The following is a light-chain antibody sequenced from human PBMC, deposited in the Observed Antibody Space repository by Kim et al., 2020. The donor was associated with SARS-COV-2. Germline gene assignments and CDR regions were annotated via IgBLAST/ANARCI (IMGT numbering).Light chain of an antibody. J-gene: IGLJ2*01. Sequence: VSVALGQTARITWGGNNIGSKNVHWYQQKPGQAPVLVIYRDSNRPSGIPERFSGSNSGNTATLTISRAQAGDEADYYCQVWDSSTGVVFGGGTQLTVL. CDR2: RDS. CDR1: NIGSKN. CDR3: QVWDSSTGVV. V-gene: IGLV3-9*01.